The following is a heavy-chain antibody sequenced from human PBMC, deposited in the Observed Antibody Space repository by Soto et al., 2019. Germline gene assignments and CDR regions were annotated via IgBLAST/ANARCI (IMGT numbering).Heavy chain of an antibody. CDR1: GFTFSSYA. CDR3: AKSLGATSYYGMDV. Sequence: GGSLRISCAASGFTFSSYAMSWVRQAPGKGLEWVSAISGSGGSTYYADSVKGRFTISRDNSKNTLYLQMNSLRAEDTAVYYCAKSLGATSYYGMDVWGQGTTVTVSS. CDR2: ISGSGGST. D-gene: IGHD1-26*01. J-gene: IGHJ6*02. V-gene: IGHV3-23*01.